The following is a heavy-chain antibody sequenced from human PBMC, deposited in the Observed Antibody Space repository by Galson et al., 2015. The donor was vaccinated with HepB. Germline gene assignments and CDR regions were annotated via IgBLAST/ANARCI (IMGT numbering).Heavy chain of an antibody. Sequence: SVKVSCKASGYTFTSYDINWVRQATGQGLEWMGWMNPNSGNTGYAQKFQGRVTMTRNTSISTAYMELSSLRSEDTAVYYCARETTMVRGVIDYWGQGTLVTVSS. J-gene: IGHJ4*02. CDR3: ARETTMVRGVIDY. V-gene: IGHV1-8*01. CDR2: MNPNSGNT. D-gene: IGHD3-10*01. CDR1: GYTFTSYD.